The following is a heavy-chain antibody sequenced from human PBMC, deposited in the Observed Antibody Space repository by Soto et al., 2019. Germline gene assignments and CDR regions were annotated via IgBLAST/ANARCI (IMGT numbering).Heavy chain of an antibody. D-gene: IGHD2-15*01. V-gene: IGHV1-18*01. J-gene: IGHJ3*02. Sequence: QVQLVQSGAEVKKPGASVKVSCKASGYTFTSVGISWVRQAPGQGLEWSGWISAYNGNTNYAENLQGRVTMTPDTSTSTAYMELTSLRSDDTAVYYCPRDHRGGTDAFDIWGQGTMVTVSS. CDR3: PRDHRGGTDAFDI. CDR1: GYTFTSVG. CDR2: ISAYNGNT.